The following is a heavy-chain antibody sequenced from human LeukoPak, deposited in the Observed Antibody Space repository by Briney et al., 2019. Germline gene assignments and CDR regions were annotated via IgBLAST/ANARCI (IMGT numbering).Heavy chain of an antibody. D-gene: IGHD1-26*01. CDR1: GFTFSSYA. J-gene: IGHJ4*02. V-gene: IGHV3-23*01. CDR2: ISGSGGST. Sequence: GGPLRLSCADSGFTFSSYAMSWVRQAPGKGLEWVSVISGSGGSTYYADSVKGRFTISRDNSKNTLYLQMNSLRAEDTAVYYCAKDRVVSGIYFFDYWGQGTLVTVSS. CDR3: AKDRVVSGIYFFDY.